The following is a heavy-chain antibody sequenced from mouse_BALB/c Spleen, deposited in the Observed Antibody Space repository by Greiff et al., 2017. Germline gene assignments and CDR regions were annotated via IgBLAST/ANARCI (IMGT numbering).Heavy chain of an antibody. V-gene: IGHV1-7*01. Sequence: VKVVESGAELAKPGASVKMSCKASGYTFTSYWMHWVKQRPGQGLEWIGYINPSTGYTEYNQKFKDKATLTADKSSSTAYMQLSSLTSEDSAVYYCARYYGSSLLYAMDYWGQGTSVTVSS. CDR2: INPSTGYT. D-gene: IGHD1-1*01. CDR3: ARYYGSSLLYAMDY. CDR1: GYTFTSYW. J-gene: IGHJ4*01.